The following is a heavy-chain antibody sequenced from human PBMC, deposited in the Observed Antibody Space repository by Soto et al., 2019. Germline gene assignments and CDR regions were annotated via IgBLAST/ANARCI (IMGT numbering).Heavy chain of an antibody. J-gene: IGHJ4*02. CDR1: GDSVSSSFW. Sequence: QVQLQESGPGLVKPSGTLSLTCAVSGDSVSSSFWWSWVRQPPGKGLEWIGEIYHSGTTNYNPSRKRRVTISVDKSRNQFSLKLSSVTAADTAFYYCTRHFGPIDYWGQGALVTVSS. CDR2: IYHSGTT. V-gene: IGHV4-4*02. CDR3: TRHFGPIDY. D-gene: IGHD3-16*01.